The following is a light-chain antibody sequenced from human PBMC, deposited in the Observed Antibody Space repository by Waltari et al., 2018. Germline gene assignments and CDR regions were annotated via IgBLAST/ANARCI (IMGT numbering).Light chain of an antibody. CDR1: QSINSW. Sequence: DIQMTQSLSTLSASVGDRVTLTCRASQSINSWLAWYQQKPGIAPKLLIYKASSLESGVPSRFSGSGSGTEFTLTISSLQPDDLATYYCQQYRTNPWTFGQGTKVEIE. CDR2: KAS. J-gene: IGKJ1*01. V-gene: IGKV1-5*03. CDR3: QQYRTNPWT.